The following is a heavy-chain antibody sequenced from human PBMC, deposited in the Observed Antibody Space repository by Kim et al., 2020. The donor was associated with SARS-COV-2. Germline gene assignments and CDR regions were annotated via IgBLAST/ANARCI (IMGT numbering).Heavy chain of an antibody. D-gene: IGHD2-2*01. CDR2: IYTSGST. CDR1: GGSISSYY. V-gene: IGHV4-4*07. CDR3: ARDPSVVVPAAYTGYYYYGMDV. Sequence: SETLSLTCTVSGGSISSYYWSWIRQPAGKGLEWIGRIYTSGSTNYNPSLKSRVTMSVDTSKNQFSLKLSSVTAADTAVYYCARDPSVVVPAAYTGYYYYGMDVWGQGTTVTVSS. J-gene: IGHJ6*02.